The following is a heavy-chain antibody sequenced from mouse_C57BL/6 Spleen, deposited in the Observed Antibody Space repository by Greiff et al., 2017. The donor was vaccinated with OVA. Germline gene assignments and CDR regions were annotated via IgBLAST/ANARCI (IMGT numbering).Heavy chain of an antibody. V-gene: IGHV1-22*01. D-gene: IGHD2-4*01. CDR3: ARYDDYDVYFDY. CDR1: GYTFTDYN. Sequence: VQLQQSGPELVKPGASVKMSCKASGYTFTDYNMHWVKQSHGKSLEWIGYINPNNGGTSYNQKFKGKATLTVNKSSSTAYMELRSLTSEDSAVYYCARYDDYDVYFDYWGQGTTLTVSS. CDR2: INPNNGGT. J-gene: IGHJ2*01.